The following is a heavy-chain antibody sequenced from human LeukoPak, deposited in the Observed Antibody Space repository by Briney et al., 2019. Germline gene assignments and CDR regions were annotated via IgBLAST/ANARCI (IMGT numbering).Heavy chain of an antibody. CDR2: VNPDSGGT. CDR1: GYTFTDYY. D-gene: IGHD5-12*01. V-gene: IGHV1-2*02. Sequence: ASVKVSCKASGYTFTDYYMHWVRQAPGQGLEWMGWVNPDSGGTKYAQKFQGRVTMTRDTSISTAYMELNNLRSDDTAVYYCARRATIVDAFDIWGPGTMVTVSS. CDR3: ARRATIVDAFDI. J-gene: IGHJ3*02.